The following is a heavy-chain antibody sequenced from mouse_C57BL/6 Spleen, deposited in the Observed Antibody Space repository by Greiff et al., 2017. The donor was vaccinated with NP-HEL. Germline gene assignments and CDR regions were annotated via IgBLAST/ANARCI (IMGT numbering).Heavy chain of an antibody. CDR1: GYTFTSYW. CDR3: ARWAIYYDYDGAY. V-gene: IGHV1-50*01. D-gene: IGHD2-4*01. Sequence: QVQLQQPGAELVKPGASVKLSCKASGYTFTSYWMQWVKQRPGQGLEWIGEIDPSDSYTNYNQKFKGKATLTVDTSSSTAYMQLSSLTSEDSAVYYCARWAIYYDYDGAYWGQGTLVTVSA. J-gene: IGHJ3*01. CDR2: IDPSDSYT.